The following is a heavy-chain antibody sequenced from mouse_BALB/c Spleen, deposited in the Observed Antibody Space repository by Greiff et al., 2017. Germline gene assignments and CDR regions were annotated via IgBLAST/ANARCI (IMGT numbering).Heavy chain of an antibody. CDR2: INPSNGGT. V-gene: IGHV1S81*02. CDR3: TREGVTPALDY. D-gene: IGHD1-2*01. J-gene: IGHJ2*01. Sequence: QVQLQQSGAELVKPGASVKLSCKASGYTFTSYYMYWVKQRPGQGLEWIGEINPSNGGTNFNEKFKSKATLTVDKSSSTAYMQLSSLTSEDSAVYYCTREGVTPALDYWGQGTTLTVSS. CDR1: GYTFTSYY.